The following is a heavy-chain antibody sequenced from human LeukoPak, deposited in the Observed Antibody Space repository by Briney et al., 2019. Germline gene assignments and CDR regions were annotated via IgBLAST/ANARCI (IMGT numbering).Heavy chain of an antibody. CDR1: GLALRSYT. D-gene: IGHD6-19*01. V-gene: IGHV3-21*01. CDR2: ISSTSAYI. CDR3: ARVAVAGPTGWFDS. Sequence: GGPLRLSCAASGLALRSYTVTWVRQAPGKGLEWVSSISSTSAYIYYAESVKGRFSVSRDNVDNVVHLQMSSLRNEDTAFYYCARVAVAGPTGWFDSWGQGTLVTVSS. J-gene: IGHJ5*01.